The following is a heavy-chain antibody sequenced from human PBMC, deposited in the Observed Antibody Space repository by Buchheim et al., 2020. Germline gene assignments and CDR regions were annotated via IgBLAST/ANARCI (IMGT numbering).Heavy chain of an antibody. V-gene: IGHV4-61*02. CDR3: ARESGDHLDS. CDR1: SGSISSGYYY. Sequence: QVQLQESGPGLVKPSQTLSLTCTVSSGSISSGYYYWNWIRQPAGKGLEWIGRMSTSGSTNYNPSLKSRVSISGDTSKNQISLKLSSVTAADTAVYYCARESGDHLDSWGQGTL. J-gene: IGHJ4*02. CDR2: MSTSGST. D-gene: IGHD3-3*01.